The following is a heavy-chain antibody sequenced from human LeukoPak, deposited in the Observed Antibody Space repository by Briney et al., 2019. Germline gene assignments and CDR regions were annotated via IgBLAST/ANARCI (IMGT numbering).Heavy chain of an antibody. CDR1: GFTFSNYW. V-gene: IGHV3-30*03. CDR3: ARGRTGTFDY. D-gene: IGHD1/OR15-1a*01. Sequence: GGSLRLSCAASGFTFSNYWMHWVRQAPGKGLEWVAVISYDGSDKYSADSVKGRSTISRDNDKNTLYLQMNSLRAEDTAVYYCARGRTGTFDYWGQGTLVTVSS. J-gene: IGHJ4*02. CDR2: ISYDGSDK.